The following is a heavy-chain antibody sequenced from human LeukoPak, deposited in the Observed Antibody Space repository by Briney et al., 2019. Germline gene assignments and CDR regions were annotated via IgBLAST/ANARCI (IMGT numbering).Heavy chain of an antibody. D-gene: IGHD3-3*02. V-gene: IGHV3-23*01. CDR3: AKSAHFY. CDR2: ISGSGGST. J-gene: IGHJ4*02. Sequence: PGGSVRLSCASSGLPFRRYAMSWVRDARGRGLECVLAISGSGGSTYYADSVKGRFTISRDNSKNTLYLRMNSLRAEDTAVYYCAKSAHFYWGQGTLVTVSS. CDR1: GLPFRRYA.